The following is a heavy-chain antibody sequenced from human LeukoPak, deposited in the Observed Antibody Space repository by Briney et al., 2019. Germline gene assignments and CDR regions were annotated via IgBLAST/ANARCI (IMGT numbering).Heavy chain of an antibody. D-gene: IGHD6-13*01. Sequence: ASVKVSCKASGYTFISYGISWVRQAPGQGLEWMGWINPNSGGTNYAQKFQGRVTMTRDTSISTAYMELSRLRSDDTAVYYCARMVWYFAFDIWGQGTMVTVSS. CDR1: GYTFISYG. J-gene: IGHJ3*02. CDR2: INPNSGGT. V-gene: IGHV1-2*02. CDR3: ARMVWYFAFDI.